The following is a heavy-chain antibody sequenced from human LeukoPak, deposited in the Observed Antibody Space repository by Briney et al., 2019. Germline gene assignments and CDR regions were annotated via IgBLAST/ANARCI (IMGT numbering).Heavy chain of an antibody. CDR1: GGSFSGYY. D-gene: IGHD2-15*01. CDR3: ARVIYCSGGSCYDGAWFNP. V-gene: IGHV4-34*01. Sequence: SETLSLTCAVYGGSFSGYYWSWIRQPPGKGLEWIGSIYHGGSTYYNPSLKRRVTISVDPSKNHFSLKLSSLTAADTAVYYFARVIYCSGGSCYDGAWFNPWGQGTLVTVSS. CDR2: IYHGGST. J-gene: IGHJ5*02.